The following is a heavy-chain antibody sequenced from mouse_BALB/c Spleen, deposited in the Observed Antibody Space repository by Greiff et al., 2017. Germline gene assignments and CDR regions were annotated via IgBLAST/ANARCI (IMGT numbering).Heavy chain of an antibody. Sequence: VQLKESGTVLARPGASVKMSCKASGYTFTSYWMHWVKQRPGQGLEWIGAIYPGNSDTSYNQKFKGKAKLTAVTSTSTAYMELSSLTNEDSAVYYCTRDYYGSSHYYAMDYWGQGTSVTVSS. CDR2: IYPGNSDT. D-gene: IGHD1-1*01. CDR1: GYTFTSYW. CDR3: TRDYYGSSHYYAMDY. J-gene: IGHJ4*01. V-gene: IGHV1-5*01.